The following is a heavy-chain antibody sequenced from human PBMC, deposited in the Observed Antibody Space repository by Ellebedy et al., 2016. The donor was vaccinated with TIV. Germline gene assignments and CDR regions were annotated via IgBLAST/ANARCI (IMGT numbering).Heavy chain of an antibody. V-gene: IGHV1-8*01. J-gene: IGHJ4*02. CDR1: GYTFTSYD. CDR2: MNPNSGNT. Sequence: ASVKVSCXASGYTFTSYDINWVRQATGQGLEWMGWMNPNSGNTGYAQKFQGRVTMTRNTSISTAYMELSSLRSEDTAVYYCAREGGYVLDTPFDYWGQGTLVTVSS. D-gene: IGHD5-12*01. CDR3: AREGGYVLDTPFDY.